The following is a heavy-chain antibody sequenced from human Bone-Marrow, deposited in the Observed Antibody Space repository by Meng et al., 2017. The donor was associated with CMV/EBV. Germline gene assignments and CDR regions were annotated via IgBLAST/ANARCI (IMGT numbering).Heavy chain of an antibody. J-gene: IGHJ4*02. CDR1: GFTFSSYS. V-gene: IGHV3-21*01. D-gene: IGHD3-22*01. CDR2: ISSSSYI. CDR3: ARDRSYYYDSSGSPSFFDY. Sequence: GGSLRLSCAASGFTFSSYSMNWVRQAPGKGLEWVSSISSSSYIYYADSVKGRFTISRDNAKNSLYLQMNSLRAEDTAVYYCARDRSYYYDSSGSPSFFDYWGEGTLVTVSS.